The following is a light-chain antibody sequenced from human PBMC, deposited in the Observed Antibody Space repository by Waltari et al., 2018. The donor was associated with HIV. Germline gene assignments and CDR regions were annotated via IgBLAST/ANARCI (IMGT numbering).Light chain of an antibody. CDR2: NGT. CDR1: ALPKQF. V-gene: IGLV3-25*03. CDR3: QATDIGGTLTI. Sequence: SYELTQPPSVSVSPGQPAQITCSGDALPKQFVYWDRKKPGPAPLLVMYNGTERPSGIPERDTETSSGTSVALTRNGDQEEDEGDDYSQATDIGGTLTIFGAGRKVTV. J-gene: IGLJ1*01.